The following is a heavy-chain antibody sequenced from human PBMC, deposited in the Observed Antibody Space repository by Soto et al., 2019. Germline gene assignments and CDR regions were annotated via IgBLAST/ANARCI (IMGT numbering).Heavy chain of an antibody. V-gene: IGHV4-34*01. CDR1: GGSFSGYY. CDR3: AREPKHWLPPGNWFDP. D-gene: IGHD6-19*01. Sequence: SETLSLTCAVYGGSFSGYYWSWIRQPPGKGLEWIGEINHSGITNYNPSLKSRVTISVDTSKNQFSLKLSSVTAADTAVYYGAREPKHWLPPGNWFDPWGKGTLVTVSS. J-gene: IGHJ5*02. CDR2: INHSGIT.